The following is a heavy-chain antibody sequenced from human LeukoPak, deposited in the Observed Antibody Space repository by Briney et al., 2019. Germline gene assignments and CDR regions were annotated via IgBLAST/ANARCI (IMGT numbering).Heavy chain of an antibody. Sequence: GGSLRLSCAASGFTVSSNYMSWVRQAPGKGLEWVSVIYSGGSTYYADSVKGRFTISRHNSKNTLYLQMNSLRAEDTAVYYCARGPTHVLLWFGELLFDYWGQGTLVTVSS. V-gene: IGHV3-53*04. J-gene: IGHJ4*02. CDR2: IYSGGST. D-gene: IGHD3-10*01. CDR1: GFTVSSNY. CDR3: ARGPTHVLLWFGELLFDY.